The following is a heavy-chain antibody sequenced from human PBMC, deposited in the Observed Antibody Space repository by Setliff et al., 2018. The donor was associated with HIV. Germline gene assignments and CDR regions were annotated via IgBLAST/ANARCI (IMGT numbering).Heavy chain of an antibody. D-gene: IGHD1-26*01. CDR1: GDSIRGYY. CDR3: ARHRGSYLDPLDV. Sequence: PSETLSLTCTVSGDSIRGYYWSWIRQPPGKGLEWIGSVYYSGSVNCNPSLKSRVTMSVDTSKNQFTLNLNSVTAADTAVYYCARHRGSYLDPLDVWGRGTMVTVSS. CDR2: VYYSGSV. V-gene: IGHV4-59*04. J-gene: IGHJ3*01.